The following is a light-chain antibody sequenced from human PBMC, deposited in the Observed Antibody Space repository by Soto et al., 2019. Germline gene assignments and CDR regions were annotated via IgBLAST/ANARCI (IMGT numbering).Light chain of an antibody. V-gene: IGKV4-1*01. CDR1: QSVLYISNNKHY. J-gene: IGKJ4*01. CDR2: WAA. Sequence: DIVMTQSPDSLAVSLGARATINCKSSQSVLYISNNKHYLAWYQQKPGQPPKLLIYWAATLESGVPDRFSGSGSGTSFTLTITSLQADDVAFYYCHQYYRTPLPFGGGPKVVIK. CDR3: HQYYRTPLP.